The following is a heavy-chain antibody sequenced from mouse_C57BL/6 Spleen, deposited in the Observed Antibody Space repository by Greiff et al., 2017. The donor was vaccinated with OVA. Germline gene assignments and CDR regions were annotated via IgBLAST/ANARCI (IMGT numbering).Heavy chain of an antibody. CDR2: INPYNGDT. V-gene: IGHV1-20*01. Sequence: VQLQQSGPELVKPGASVKISCKASGYSFTGYFMNWVMQSHGKSLEWIGRINPYNGDTFYNQKFKGKATLTVDKSSSTAHMELRSLTSEDSAVYYCARADYYEGFAYWGQGTLVTVSA. J-gene: IGHJ3*01. D-gene: IGHD1-1*01. CDR1: GYSFTGYF. CDR3: ARADYYEGFAY.